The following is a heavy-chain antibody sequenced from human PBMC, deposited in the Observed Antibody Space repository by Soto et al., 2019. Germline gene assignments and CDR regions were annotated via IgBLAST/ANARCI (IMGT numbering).Heavy chain of an antibody. CDR2: ISYDGSNK. J-gene: IGHJ3*01. D-gene: IGHD3-3*01. V-gene: IGHV3-30-3*01. Sequence: QVQLVESGGSVVQPGRSLRLSCAATGFTFSNYTLHWVRQAPGKGLEWVALISYDGSNKYYADSGKGRFTISRDNSKDTLYLQMNSLRPEDTALFYCARGPYDFWSGYIAEAFDVWGQGKMVTVSS. CDR1: GFTFSNYT. CDR3: ARGPYDFWSGYIAEAFDV.